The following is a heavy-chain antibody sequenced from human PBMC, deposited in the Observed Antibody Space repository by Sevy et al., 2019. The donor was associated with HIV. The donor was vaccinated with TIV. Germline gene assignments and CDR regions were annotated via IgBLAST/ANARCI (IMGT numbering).Heavy chain of an antibody. J-gene: IGHJ4*02. Sequence: ASVKVSCKASGYTFTGHYLHWVRQAPGRGLEWMGWIDPISAGTNYPQKFKGRVTMARDTSISTAYMELSRLRFDDTAMYYCVRIRFQTGAFDSWGQGTLVTVSS. D-gene: IGHD7-27*01. CDR1: GYTFTGHY. CDR2: IDPISAGT. V-gene: IGHV1-2*02. CDR3: VRIRFQTGAFDS.